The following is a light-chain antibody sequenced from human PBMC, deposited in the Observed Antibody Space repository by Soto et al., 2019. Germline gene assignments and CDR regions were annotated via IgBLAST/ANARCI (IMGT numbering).Light chain of an antibody. V-gene: IGLV2-23*01. Sequence: QSVLTQPASVSGSPGQSITSSCTGTSSGVGSYNLGSWYQQNPGKAPKLMSYEGSKRPSGVSNRFSGSKSGNTACLTISGLQAEEEADYYCCSYAGSTTSVFGTATKVTV. CDR1: SSGVGSYNL. CDR3: CSYAGSTTSV. J-gene: IGLJ1*01. CDR2: EGS.